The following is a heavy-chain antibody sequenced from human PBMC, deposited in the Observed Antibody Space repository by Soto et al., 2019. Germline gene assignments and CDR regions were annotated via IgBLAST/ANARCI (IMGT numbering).Heavy chain of an antibody. CDR3: ARQGFGPLHGLVDV. D-gene: IGHD3-10*01. CDR1: GGSINSYY. CDR2: VHHSWGS. V-gene: IGHV4-59*08. Sequence: VQLQESGPGLVKPSETLSLSCTVSGGSINSYYWSWIRQSPGKRMEWIGYVHHSWGSSYNPSLQSRVAISLDTSKSQVSLKVTSVTATDTAVYYCARQGFGPLHGLVDVWGQGTTVTVSS. J-gene: IGHJ6*02.